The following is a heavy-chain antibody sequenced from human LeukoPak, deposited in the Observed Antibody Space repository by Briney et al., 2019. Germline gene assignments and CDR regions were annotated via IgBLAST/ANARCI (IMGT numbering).Heavy chain of an antibody. V-gene: IGHV3-30*18. CDR3: AKARYSGYDIRGVVDY. D-gene: IGHD5-12*01. CDR1: GFTFSSYG. J-gene: IGHJ4*02. CDR2: ISYDGSNK. Sequence: GGSLRLSCAASGFTFSSYGMHWVRQAPGKGLEWVAVISYDGSNKYYADSVKGRFTISRDNSKNTLYLQMNSLRAEDTAVYYCAKARYSGYDIRGVVDYWGQGTLVTVSS.